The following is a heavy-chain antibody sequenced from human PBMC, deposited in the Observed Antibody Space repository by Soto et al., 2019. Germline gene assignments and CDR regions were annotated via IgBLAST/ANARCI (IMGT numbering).Heavy chain of an antibody. V-gene: IGHV4-31*01. J-gene: IGHJ4*02. D-gene: IGHD2-15*01. CDR2: IYYRVST. CDR1: GGSISSGGYY. CDR3: ARLSGVVVFDY. Sequence: QVQLQESGPGLVKPSQTLSLTCTVSGGSISSGGYYWSWIRQHPGKGLEWIAYIYYRVSTYYNPSRKSLVTISVDTSKNQFSLKLSSVTAADTAVYYCARLSGVVVFDYWGQGTLVTVSS.